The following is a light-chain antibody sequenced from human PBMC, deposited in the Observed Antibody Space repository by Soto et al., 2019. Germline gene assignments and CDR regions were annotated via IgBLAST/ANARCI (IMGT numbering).Light chain of an antibody. CDR1: QSISSY. CDR2: AAS. CDR3: QQSYSTPPGT. Sequence: DIQMTQSPSSLSASVGGRVTITCRASQSISSYLNWYQQKPGKAPKLLIYAASSLQSGVPSRFSGSGSGTDFTLTISSLQPEDFATYYCQQSYSTPPGTFGQGTRLEIK. J-gene: IGKJ5*01. V-gene: IGKV1-39*01.